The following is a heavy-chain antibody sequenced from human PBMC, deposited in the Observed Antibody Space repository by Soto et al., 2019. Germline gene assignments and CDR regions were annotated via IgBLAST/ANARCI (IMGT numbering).Heavy chain of an antibody. CDR1: GPSISSLY. J-gene: IGHJ6*02. D-gene: IGHD2-2*01. Sequence: SQTLSLTCTVSGPSISSLYCSRIRQPPGKGLEWIGHIYYSGSTNYNPSLKSRVTISVDTSKNQFSLKRSSVAAADTAVYYCARDALIPAATVYYYYYGMDVWGQGTTVTVSS. CDR2: IYYSGST. CDR3: ARDALIPAATVYYYYYGMDV. V-gene: IGHV4-59*11.